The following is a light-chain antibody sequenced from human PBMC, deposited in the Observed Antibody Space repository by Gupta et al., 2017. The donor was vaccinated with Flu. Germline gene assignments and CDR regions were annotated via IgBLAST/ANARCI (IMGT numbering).Light chain of an antibody. V-gene: IGLV3-21*02. Sequence: SYVLTQPPSVSVAPGQTARITCGGNNIGSKAVHWYQRETGQAPVLIVNDDSARPSGIPERFSGSNSGNTATLTITRVEAGDEADYYCQVWDSSSDHVVFGGGTKLTVL. J-gene: IGLJ2*01. CDR2: DDS. CDR1: NIGSKA. CDR3: QVWDSSSDHVV.